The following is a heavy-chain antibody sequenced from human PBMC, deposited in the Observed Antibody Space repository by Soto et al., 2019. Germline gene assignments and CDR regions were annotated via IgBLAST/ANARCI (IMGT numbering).Heavy chain of an antibody. CDR3: ARDPYDFWSGYYPYGMDV. CDR2: IWYDGSNK. J-gene: IGHJ6*02. CDR1: GFTFSSYG. D-gene: IGHD3-3*01. V-gene: IGHV3-33*01. Sequence: PVGSLRLSCAASGFTFSSYGMHWVRQAPGKGLEWVAVIWYDGSNKYYADSVKGRFTISRDNSKNTLYLQMNSLRAEDTAVYYCARDPYDFWSGYYPYGMDVWGQGTTVTVSS.